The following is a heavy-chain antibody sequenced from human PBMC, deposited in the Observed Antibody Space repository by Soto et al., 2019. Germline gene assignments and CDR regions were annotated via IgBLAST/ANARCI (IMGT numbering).Heavy chain of an antibody. Sequence: GXSVKVSFKASGYTFTNYGIGWVRQAPVQGLEWMGWINPDNGNTYYRRKVQGRITMTTDTSTTTAYMELRSLRSADTAVYYCTRDRSRARNNWVAVDYWGQGTLVTVYS. CDR1: GYTFTNYG. D-gene: IGHD3-16*01. CDR3: TRDRSRARNNWVAVDY. V-gene: IGHV1-18*04. CDR2: INPDNGNT. J-gene: IGHJ4*02.